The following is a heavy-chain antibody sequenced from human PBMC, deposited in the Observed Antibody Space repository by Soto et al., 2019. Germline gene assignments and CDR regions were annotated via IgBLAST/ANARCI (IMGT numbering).Heavy chain of an antibody. CDR1: GFPFSSYS. J-gene: IGHJ4*02. CDR2: ISSSSSYI. D-gene: IGHD2-15*01. V-gene: IGHV3-21*01. CDR3: ARDGVYCSGGSCYFDY. Sequence: GGSLRLSCASSGFPFSSYSMNWVRQAPGKGLEWVSSISSSSSYIYYADSVKGRFTISRDNAKNSLYLQMNSLRAEDTAVYYCARDGVYCSGGSCYFDYWGQGTLVTVSS.